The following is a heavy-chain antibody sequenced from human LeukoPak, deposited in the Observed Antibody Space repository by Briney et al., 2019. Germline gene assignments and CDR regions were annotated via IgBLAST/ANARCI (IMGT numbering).Heavy chain of an antibody. CDR2: IYSGGST. V-gene: IGHV3-53*04. Sequence: GGSLRLSCAASGFTVSSNYMSWVRQAPGKGLEWVSVIYSGGSTYYADSVKGRFAISRHNSKNTLCLQMNSLRAEDTAVYYCARDTTSVYGMDVWGQGTTVTVSS. CDR3: ARDTTSVYGMDV. D-gene: IGHD1-26*01. CDR1: GFTVSSNY. J-gene: IGHJ6*02.